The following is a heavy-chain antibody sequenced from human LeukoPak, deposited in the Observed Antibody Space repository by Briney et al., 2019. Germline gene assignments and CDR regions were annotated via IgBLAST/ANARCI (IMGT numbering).Heavy chain of an antibody. CDR2: TYYRSKWYN. CDR1: GDSVSSNSAA. D-gene: IGHD6-19*01. CDR3: ARDRRIAVAGRYYFDY. Sequence: SQTLSLTCAISGDSVSSNSAAWNWIRQSPSRGLEWLGRTYYRSKWYNDYAVSVKSRITINPDTSKNQFSLQLNSVTPEDTAVYYCARDRRIAVAGRYYFDYWGQGTLVTVSS. J-gene: IGHJ4*02. V-gene: IGHV6-1*01.